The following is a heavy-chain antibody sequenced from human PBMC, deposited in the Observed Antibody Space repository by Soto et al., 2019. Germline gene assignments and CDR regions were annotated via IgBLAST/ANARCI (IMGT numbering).Heavy chain of an antibody. CDR1: GGSISSGGYY. CDR2: IYYSGST. Sequence: QVQLQESGPGLVKPSQTLSLTCTVSGGSISSGGYYWSWIRQHPGKGLEWIGYIYYSGSTYYNPSLKSRVTISVDTSKNQFSLKLRSLTAADTAVYYCAGTWDRNDGCRSDYWDQGTLVTVSS. J-gene: IGHJ4*02. D-gene: IGHD1-26*01. CDR3: AGTWDRNDGCRSDY. V-gene: IGHV4-31*03.